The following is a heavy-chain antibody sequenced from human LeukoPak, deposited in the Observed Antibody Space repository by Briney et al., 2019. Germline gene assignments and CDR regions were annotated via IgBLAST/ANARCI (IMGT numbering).Heavy chain of an antibody. V-gene: IGHV3-48*03. CDR2: ITSSGGNL. J-gene: IGHJ4*02. CDR1: GFTFSAYG. CDR3: ARFSDPFDY. Sequence: GGSLRLSCAASGFTFSAYGMNWVRQAPGKGLEWVSYITSSGGNLYYADSVKGRFTISRDNAKNSLYLQMNSLRAEDTAVYYCARFSDPFDYWGQGTLVTVSS.